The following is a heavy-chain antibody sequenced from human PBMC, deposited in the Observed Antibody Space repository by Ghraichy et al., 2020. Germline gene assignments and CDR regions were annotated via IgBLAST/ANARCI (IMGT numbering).Heavy chain of an antibody. CDR3: ARGLGAGRNDAFDI. V-gene: IGHV3-7*03. CDR2: IKQDGSEK. CDR1: GFTFSSYW. J-gene: IGHJ3*02. Sequence: LSLTCAASGFTFSSYWMSWVRQATGKGLEWVANIKQDGSEKYYVDSVKGRFTISRDNAKNSLYLQMNSLRAEDTAVYYCARGLGAGRNDAFDIWGQGTMVTVSS. D-gene: IGHD3-16*01.